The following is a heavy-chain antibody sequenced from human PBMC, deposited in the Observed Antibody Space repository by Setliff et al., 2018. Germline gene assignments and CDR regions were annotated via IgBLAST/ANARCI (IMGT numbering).Heavy chain of an antibody. Sequence: PGGSLRLSCADSGFTFWSYAMSWVRQAPGKGLEWISAITHSGWDTYHADSVKGRLTISRANSQNTLFLQMNSLRVEDTAVYFCVKGSSDSRPYYFDYWGQGMLVTVSS. CDR2: ITHSGWDT. D-gene: IGHD2-2*01. CDR3: VKGSSDSRPYYFDY. CDR1: GFTFWSYA. J-gene: IGHJ4*02. V-gene: IGHV3-23*01.